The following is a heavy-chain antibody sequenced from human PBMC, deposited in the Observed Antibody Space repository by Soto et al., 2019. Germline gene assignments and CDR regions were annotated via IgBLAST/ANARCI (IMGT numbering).Heavy chain of an antibody. Sequence: PSETLSLTCAVSGYSISSGYYWGWIRQPPGKGLEWIGNIYHSGSTYYNPSLKSRVSISIDTSKNQFSLELTSVTAADTAVYYCAKYGEDYYNGMGVWGQGTPVTVSS. J-gene: IGHJ6*02. CDR2: IYHSGST. CDR1: GYSISSGYY. D-gene: IGHD2-21*01. V-gene: IGHV4-38-2*01. CDR3: AKYGEDYYNGMGV.